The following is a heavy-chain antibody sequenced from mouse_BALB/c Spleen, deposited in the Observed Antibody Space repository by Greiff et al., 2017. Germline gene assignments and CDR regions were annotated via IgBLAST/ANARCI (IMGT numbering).Heavy chain of an antibody. V-gene: IGHV1-52*01. CDR1: GYTFTSYW. CDR3: ARGDGKETWFAY. CDR2: IDPYDSET. Sequence: QVHVKQPGAELVRPGASVKLSCKASGYTFTSYWMNWVKQRPEQGLEWIGRIDPYDSETHYNQKFKDKAILTVDKSSSTAYMQLSSLTSEDSAVYYCARGDGKETWFAYWGQGTLVTVSA. D-gene: IGHD2-1*01. J-gene: IGHJ3*01.